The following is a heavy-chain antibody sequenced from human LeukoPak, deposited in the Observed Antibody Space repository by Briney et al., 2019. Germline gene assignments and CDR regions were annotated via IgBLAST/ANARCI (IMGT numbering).Heavy chain of an antibody. CDR2: IYYSGST. Sequence: SETLSLTCTVSGGSISSYYWSWIRQPPGKGLEWIGYIYYSGSTNYNPSLKSRVTISVDTSKNQFSLKLSSVTAADTAVYYCALAVAGTGLLGVDYWGQGTLVTVSS. CDR3: ALAVAGTGLLGVDY. CDR1: GGSISSYY. V-gene: IGHV4-59*01. J-gene: IGHJ4*02. D-gene: IGHD6-19*01.